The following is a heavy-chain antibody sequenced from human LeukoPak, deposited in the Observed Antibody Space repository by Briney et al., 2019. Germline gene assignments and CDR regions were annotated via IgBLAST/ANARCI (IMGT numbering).Heavy chain of an antibody. CDR1: GGSISSYY. D-gene: IGHD4-23*01. J-gene: IGHJ5*02. CDR2: IYYSGST. Sequence: SETLSLTCTVSGGSISSYYWSWIRQPPGKGLEWIGYIYYSGSTNYNPSLKSRVTISVDTSKNQFSLKLSSVTAADTAVYYCARGGNSEYDWFDPWGQGTLVTVSS. V-gene: IGHV4-59*01. CDR3: ARGGNSEYDWFDP.